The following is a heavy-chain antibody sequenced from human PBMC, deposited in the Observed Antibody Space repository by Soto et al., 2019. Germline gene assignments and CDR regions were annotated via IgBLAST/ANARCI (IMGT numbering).Heavy chain of an antibody. CDR2: MNPNSGNT. V-gene: IGHV1-8*01. CDR1: GYTFTSYD. CDR3: AREMSSGWFDY. Sequence: QVQLVQSGAEVKKPGASVKVSCKASGYTFTSYDSNWGRQATGQGLEWMGWMNPNSGNTGYAQKFQGRVTMTRNTSRCSSYIELSSLRSEDTAVYYCAREMSSGWFDYWGQGALVTVYS. J-gene: IGHJ4*02. D-gene: IGHD6-19*01.